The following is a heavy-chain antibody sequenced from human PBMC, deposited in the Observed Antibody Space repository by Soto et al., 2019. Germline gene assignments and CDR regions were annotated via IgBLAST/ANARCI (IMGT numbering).Heavy chain of an antibody. CDR1: GYTFIAFF. CDR2: INPNSRDT. V-gene: IGHV1-2*02. J-gene: IGHJ4*01. CDR3: ARGTTTAAGPYIDY. D-gene: IGHD6-13*01. Sequence: ASVKVSCKXSGYTFIAFFIYWVRQAPGQGLEWMGWINPNSRDTNTAQKFQGRVTMTSDTSTRTAYMEVSRVRSGDTAVYYCARGTTTAAGPYIDYWGHGTLVTVS.